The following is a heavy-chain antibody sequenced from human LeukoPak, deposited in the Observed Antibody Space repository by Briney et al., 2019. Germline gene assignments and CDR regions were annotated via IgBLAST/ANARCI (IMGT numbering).Heavy chain of an antibody. V-gene: IGHV4-30-2*01. D-gene: IGHD2-2*01. Sequence: SETLSLTCAVSGGSISSGGYSWSWIRQPPRKGLKWIGYIYHSGSTYYNPSLKSRVTISVDRSKNQFSLKLSSVTAADTAVYYCARASGVPAAMIHYWGQGTLVTVSS. CDR1: GGSISSGGYS. J-gene: IGHJ4*02. CDR2: IYHSGST. CDR3: ARASGVPAAMIHY.